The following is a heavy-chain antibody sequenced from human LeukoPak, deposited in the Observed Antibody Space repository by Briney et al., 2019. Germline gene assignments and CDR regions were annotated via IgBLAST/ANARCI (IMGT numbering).Heavy chain of an antibody. V-gene: IGHV4-34*01. CDR1: GGSISSYY. Sequence: SETLSLTCTVSGGSISSYYWSWIRQPAGKGLEWIGEINHSGSTNYNPSLKSRVTISVDTSKNQFSLKLSSVTAADTAVYYCARGRGAAASYYYYYGMDVWGQGTTVTVSS. CDR3: ARGRGAAASYYYYYGMDV. CDR2: INHSGST. J-gene: IGHJ6*02. D-gene: IGHD6-13*01.